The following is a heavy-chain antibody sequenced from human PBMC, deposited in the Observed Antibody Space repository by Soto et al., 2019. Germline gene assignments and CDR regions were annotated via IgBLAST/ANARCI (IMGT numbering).Heavy chain of an antibody. CDR1: GCPFTGYY. CDR3: ARLTTFYCSSTSCLNYGMDV. V-gene: IGHV1-2*04. CDR2: INPNSGGT. Sequence: XSVKVSCKASGCPFTGYYMHWVRQAPGQGLEWMGWINPNSGGTNYAQKFQGWVTMTRDTSISTAYMELSRLRSDDTAVYYCARLTTFYCSSTSCLNYGMDVWGQGTTVTGSS. D-gene: IGHD2-2*01. J-gene: IGHJ6*02.